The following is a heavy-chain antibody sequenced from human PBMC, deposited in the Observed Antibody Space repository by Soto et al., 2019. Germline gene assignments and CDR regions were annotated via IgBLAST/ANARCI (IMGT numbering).Heavy chain of an antibody. CDR3: AKDRGSGIRRPKAQDY. CDR1: GFTFSSYA. Sequence: PGGSLRLSCAASGFTFSSYAMSWVRQAPGKGLEWVSAISGSGGSTYYADSVKGRFTISRDNSKNTLYLQMNSLRAEDTAVYYCAKDRGSGIRRPKAQDYWGQGTLVTVSS. CDR2: ISGSGGST. J-gene: IGHJ4*02. D-gene: IGHD3-10*01. V-gene: IGHV3-23*01.